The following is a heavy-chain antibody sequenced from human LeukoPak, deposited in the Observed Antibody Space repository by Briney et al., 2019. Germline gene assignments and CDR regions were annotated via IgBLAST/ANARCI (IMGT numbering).Heavy chain of an antibody. J-gene: IGHJ4*02. D-gene: IGHD3-10*01. CDR1: GYTVTSYD. Sequence: SVKVSCKASGYTVTSYDINWVRQATGQGLEWMGWMNPNSGNTGYAQKFQGRVTMTRNTSISTAYMELSSLRSEDTAVYYCARTLWFGELNPVDYWGQGTLVTVSS. V-gene: IGHV1-8*01. CDR3: ARTLWFGELNPVDY. CDR2: MNPNSGNT.